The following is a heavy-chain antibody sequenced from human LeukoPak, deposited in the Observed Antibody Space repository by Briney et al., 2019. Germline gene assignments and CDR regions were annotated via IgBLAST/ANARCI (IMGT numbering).Heavy chain of an antibody. CDR2: LNPNSGNT. D-gene: IGHD3-22*01. Sequence: GASVKVSCKASGYTFTGYYMHWVRQAPGQGLEWMGWLNPNSGNTGYAQKFQGRVTITRNTSISTAYMELSSLRSEDTAVYYCARGPYYYDSSGPRGFDYWGQGTLVTVSS. CDR1: GYTFTGYY. V-gene: IGHV1-8*03. CDR3: ARGPYYYDSSGPRGFDY. J-gene: IGHJ4*02.